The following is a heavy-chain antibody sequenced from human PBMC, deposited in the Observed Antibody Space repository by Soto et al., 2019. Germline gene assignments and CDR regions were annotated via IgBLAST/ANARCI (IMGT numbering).Heavy chain of an antibody. CDR3: TLSFITMIVVAPDY. J-gene: IGHJ4*02. D-gene: IGHD3-22*01. CDR1: GFTFGDYA. V-gene: IGHV3-49*03. CDR2: IRSKAYGGTT. Sequence: PGGSLRLSCTASGFTFGDYAMSWFRQAPGKGLEWVGFIRSKAYGGTTEYAASVKGSFTISRDDSKSIAYLQMNSLKTEDTAVYYCTLSFITMIVVAPDYWGQGTLVTSPQ.